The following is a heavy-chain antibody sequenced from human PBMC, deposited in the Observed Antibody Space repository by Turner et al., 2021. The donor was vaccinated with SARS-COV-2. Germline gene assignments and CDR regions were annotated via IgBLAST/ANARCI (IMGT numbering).Heavy chain of an antibody. CDR3: ARPIPSYSSGWYGCYFDY. CDR1: GFTFSSAG. J-gene: IGHJ4*02. D-gene: IGHD6-19*01. V-gene: IGHV3-33*01. CDR2: IWYDGSNR. Sequence: QVQLVESGGGVGQPGRSLRLSCAASGFTFSSAGMHWVRQAPGEGLEWLAFIWYDGSNRYYADSVKGRFTISRDNSKNSLSLQMNSLRAEDTAVYYCARPIPSYSSGWYGCYFDYWGQGTLVTVSS.